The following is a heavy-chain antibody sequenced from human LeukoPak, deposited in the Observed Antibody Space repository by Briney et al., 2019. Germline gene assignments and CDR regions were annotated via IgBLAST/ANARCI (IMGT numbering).Heavy chain of an antibody. CDR2: IYPIDSDT. Sequence: GESLKISCKGSGYCFTNYWIGWVRQMPGKGLEWMGIIYPIDSDTRYSPSFRGQVTFSADKSISTAYLQWSSLKASDTAMYYCARPSAYGEDAFDVWGQGTMVTVSS. J-gene: IGHJ3*01. V-gene: IGHV5-51*01. CDR1: GYCFTNYW. CDR3: ARPSAYGEDAFDV. D-gene: IGHD2-21*01.